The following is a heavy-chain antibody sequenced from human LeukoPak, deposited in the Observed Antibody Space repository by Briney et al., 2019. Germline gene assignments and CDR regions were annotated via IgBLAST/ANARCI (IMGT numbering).Heavy chain of an antibody. CDR2: IYYSGST. J-gene: IGHJ5*02. V-gene: IGHV4-39*01. D-gene: IGHD3-3*01. Sequence: PSETLSLTCTVSGGSISSSSYYWGWIRQPPGKGLEWIGSIYYSGSTYYNPSLKSRVTISVDTSKNQFSLKLSSVTAADTAVYYCARLYYDFWSGLAYNWFDPWGQGTLVTVSS. CDR1: GGSISSSSYY. CDR3: ARLYYDFWSGLAYNWFDP.